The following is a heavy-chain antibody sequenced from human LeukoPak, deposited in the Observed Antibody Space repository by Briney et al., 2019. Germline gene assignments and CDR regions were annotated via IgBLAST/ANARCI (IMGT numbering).Heavy chain of an antibody. D-gene: IGHD3-22*01. V-gene: IGHV4-39*01. J-gene: IGHJ4*02. CDR2: IYYSGST. Sequence: SETLSLTCTVSGGSISSSSYYWGWIRQPPGKGLEWIGSIYYSGSTYYNPSLKSRVTISVDTSKNQFSLKLSSVTAADTAVYYCARLSSGYYYFDYWGQGTLVTVSS. CDR3: ARLSSGYYYFDY. CDR1: GGSISSSSYY.